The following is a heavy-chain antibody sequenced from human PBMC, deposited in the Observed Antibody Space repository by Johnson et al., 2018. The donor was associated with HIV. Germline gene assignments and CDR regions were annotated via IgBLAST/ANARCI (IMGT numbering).Heavy chain of an antibody. Sequence: VQLVESGGGVVRPGGSLRLSCAASGFTFDDYGMSWVRQAPGKGLEWVSGISWNSGSIGYADSVKGRFTISRDNAKNSLYLQMNSLRAEDTALYYFAKGIAARPAGDAFDIWGQGTMVTVSS. CDR3: AKGIAARPAGDAFDI. V-gene: IGHV3-20*04. D-gene: IGHD6-6*01. CDR2: ISWNSGSI. CDR1: GFTFDDYG. J-gene: IGHJ3*02.